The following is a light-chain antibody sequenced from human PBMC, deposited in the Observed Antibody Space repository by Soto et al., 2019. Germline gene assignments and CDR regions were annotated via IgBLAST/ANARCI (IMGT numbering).Light chain of an antibody. CDR3: QQYGNSPT. J-gene: IGKJ4*01. V-gene: IGKV3-20*01. CDR2: GAS. Sequence: EILFTQSPGTVSLSPGERATLSCRASQSVSSIYLAWYQTQPGQAPRLLIYGASSRATDIPDRLSGSGSGTDFTLTIRRLEPEDDAVYYCQQYGNSPTFGGGTKVDI. CDR1: QSVSSIY.